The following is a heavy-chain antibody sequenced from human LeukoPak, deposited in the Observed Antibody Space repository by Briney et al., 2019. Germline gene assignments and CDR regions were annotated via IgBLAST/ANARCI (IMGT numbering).Heavy chain of an antibody. D-gene: IGHD6-25*01. CDR3: ASSQRLASYYYYGMDV. Sequence: SETLSLTCTVSGGSISSYYWSWIRQPAGKGLEWIGRIYTSGSTNYNPSLKSRVTMSVDTSKNQFSLKLSSVTAADTAVYYCASSQRLASYYYYGMDVWGQGTTVTVSS. V-gene: IGHV4-4*07. CDR1: GGSISSYY. J-gene: IGHJ6*02. CDR2: IYTSGST.